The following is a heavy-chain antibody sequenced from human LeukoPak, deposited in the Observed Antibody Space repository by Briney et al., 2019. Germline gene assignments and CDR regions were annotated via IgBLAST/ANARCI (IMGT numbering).Heavy chain of an antibody. CDR2: IRNKAFGGTP. D-gene: IGHD3-10*01. CDR3: SRDEFGTGSSPGY. CDR1: GFTFSNAW. J-gene: IGHJ4*02. Sequence: PGGSLRLSCAASGFTFSNAWMSWVRQAPGKGLEWVGFIRNKAFGGTPEYAASVKGRFTISRDDTNGIVYLQMNSLKIEDTAVYYCSRDEFGTGSSPGYWGQGTLVTVSS. V-gene: IGHV3-22*01.